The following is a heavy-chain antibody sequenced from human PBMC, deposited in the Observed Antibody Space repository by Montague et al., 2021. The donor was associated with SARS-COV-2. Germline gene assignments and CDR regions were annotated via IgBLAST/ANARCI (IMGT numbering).Heavy chain of an antibody. CDR2: TSSSGSTI. CDR3: AREKRRITIFGVVIIEYFDL. J-gene: IGHJ2*01. D-gene: IGHD3-3*01. V-gene: IGHV3-48*03. CDR1: GFTFSSYE. Sequence: SLRLSCAASGFTFSSYEMNWVRQAPGKGLEWVSYTSSSGSTIYYADSVKGRFTISRDNAKNSLYLQMNSLRAEDTAVYYCAREKRRITIFGVVIIEYFDLWGRGTLVTVSS.